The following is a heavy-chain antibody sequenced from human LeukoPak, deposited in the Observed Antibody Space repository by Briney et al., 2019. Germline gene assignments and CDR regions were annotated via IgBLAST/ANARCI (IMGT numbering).Heavy chain of an antibody. CDR2: ISYDGSNR. D-gene: IGHD2-2*01. J-gene: IGHJ4*02. Sequence: PGRSLRLSCAASGFSFSSYAMHWVRQAPGTGLEWVAVISYDGSNRYYADSVKGRFTISRDNYKNTLYLQLNSLRAEDTAVYYCARGDCSSTSCYLFDYWGQGTLVTVSS. CDR1: GFSFSSYA. CDR3: ARGDCSSTSCYLFDY. V-gene: IGHV3-30*04.